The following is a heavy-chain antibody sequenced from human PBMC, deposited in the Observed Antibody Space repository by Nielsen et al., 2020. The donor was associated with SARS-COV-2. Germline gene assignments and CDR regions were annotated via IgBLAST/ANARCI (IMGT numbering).Heavy chain of an antibody. J-gene: IGHJ4*02. CDR2: IDPSDSYT. CDR1: GYSFTSYC. V-gene: IGHV5-10-1*01. D-gene: IGHD6-13*01. Sequence: GESLKISCKGSGYSFTSYCISWVRQMPGKGLEWMGRIDPSDSYTNYSPSFQGHVTISADKSISTAYLQWSSLKASDTAMYYCASSGNDSRSWWETDFDYWGQGTLVTVSS. CDR3: ASSGNDSRSWWETDFDY.